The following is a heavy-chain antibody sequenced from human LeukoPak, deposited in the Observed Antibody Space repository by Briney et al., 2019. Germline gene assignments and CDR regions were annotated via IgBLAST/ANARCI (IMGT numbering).Heavy chain of an antibody. CDR1: GYTFTSYG. CDR2: ISAYNGNT. Sequence: GASVKVSCKASGYTFTSYGISWVRQAPGQGLEWMGWISAYNGNTNYAQKLQGRVTMTTDTSTSTAYMELRSLRSDDTAVYYCARDFNSGLLRFLSSGYTSQDWFDPWGQGTLVTVSS. J-gene: IGHJ5*02. CDR3: ARDFNSGLLRFLSSGYTSQDWFDP. V-gene: IGHV1-18*01. D-gene: IGHD3-3*01.